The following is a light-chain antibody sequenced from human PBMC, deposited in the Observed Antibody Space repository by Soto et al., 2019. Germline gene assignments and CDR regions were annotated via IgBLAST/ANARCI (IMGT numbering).Light chain of an antibody. Sequence: DLQMTQSPSSLSAPVGDRVTITCRASQGISNYLAWYQPKPGKLPNLLIYAASTLQSGVPSRFSGSGSGTDVTLTISSLQPEEVGRDYGQNHNSDPITVGQGTRLEIK. CDR3: QNHNSDPIT. CDR1: QGISNY. CDR2: AAS. J-gene: IGKJ5*01. V-gene: IGKV1-27*01.